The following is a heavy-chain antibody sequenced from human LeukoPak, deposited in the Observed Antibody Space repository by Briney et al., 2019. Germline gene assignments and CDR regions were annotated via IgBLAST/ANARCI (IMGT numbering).Heavy chain of an antibody. J-gene: IGHJ4*02. CDR1: GGSFSGYY. D-gene: IGHD3-22*01. Sequence: PSETLSLTCAVYGGSFSGYYWSLIRQPPGKGLEWIGEINHSGSTNYNPSLKSRVTISVDTSKNQFSLKLSSVTAADTAVYYCARRKRGYSDYWGQGTLVTVSS. V-gene: IGHV4-34*01. CDR3: ARRKRGYSDY. CDR2: INHSGST.